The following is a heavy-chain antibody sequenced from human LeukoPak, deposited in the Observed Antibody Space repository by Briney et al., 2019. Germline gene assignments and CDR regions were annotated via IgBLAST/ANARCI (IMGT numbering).Heavy chain of an antibody. J-gene: IGHJ3*02. D-gene: IGHD3-3*01. Sequence: GGSLRLSCAASGFTFSSYEMNWVRQAPGKGLEWVSYISSSGSTIYYADSVKGRFTISRDNAKNSLYLQMNSLRAEDTAVYYCARETTTIFGVARDAFDIWGQGTMVTVSS. CDR3: ARETTTIFGVARDAFDI. CDR1: GFTFSSYE. V-gene: IGHV3-48*03. CDR2: ISSSGSTI.